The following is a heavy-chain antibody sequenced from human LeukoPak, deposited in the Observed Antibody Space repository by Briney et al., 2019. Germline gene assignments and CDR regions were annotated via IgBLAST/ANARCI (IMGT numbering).Heavy chain of an antibody. CDR3: ARHSIPGTNLNLFDP. Sequence: SETLSLTCTVSGGSISGYYWSWIRQPPGKGLEWIGFISYSGSTNYNPSLKKGVTISVETSKNQFSLKLNSVTAADTAAYYCARHSIPGTNLNLFDPWGQGTLVTGSS. V-gene: IGHV4-59*01. CDR1: GGSISGYY. D-gene: IGHD1-20*01. J-gene: IGHJ5*02. CDR2: ISYSGST.